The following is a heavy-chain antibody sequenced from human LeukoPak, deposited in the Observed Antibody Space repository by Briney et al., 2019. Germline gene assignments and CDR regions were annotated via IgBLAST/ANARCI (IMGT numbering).Heavy chain of an antibody. D-gene: IGHD3-16*01. V-gene: IGHV3-74*01. J-gene: IGHJ4*02. CDR3: ARDPGAYFDY. CDR2: INTDGSST. Sequence: GGSLRHSRAASAFTFTNYWMHWVRQAPGKGLVWVSHINTDGSSTNYADSVKGRFTISRDNAKNTLYLQMNSLRAEDTAVYYCARDPGAYFDYWGQGTLVTVSS. CDR1: AFTFTNYW.